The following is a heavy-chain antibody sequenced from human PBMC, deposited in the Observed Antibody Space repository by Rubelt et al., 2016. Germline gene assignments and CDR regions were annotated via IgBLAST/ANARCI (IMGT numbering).Heavy chain of an antibody. CDR1: GFTFTTFA. CDR2: ITGSGGDT. V-gene: IGHV3-23*01. CDR3: AGDYGQSGLRD. Sequence: EVQLLESGGGLVQPGGSLRLSCETSGFTFTTFALIWVRHSPGKGLEWVSGITGSGGDTYYADSVKGRFIIFRDNCKNTLYLQMNSLKAEDTAMYYCAGDYGQSGLRDWGQGTLVTVSS. D-gene: IGHD3-3*01. J-gene: IGHJ4*02.